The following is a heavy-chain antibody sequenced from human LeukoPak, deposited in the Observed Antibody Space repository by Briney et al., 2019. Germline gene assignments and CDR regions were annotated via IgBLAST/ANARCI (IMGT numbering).Heavy chain of an antibody. J-gene: IGHJ6*03. CDR2: IYTSGST. CDR1: GASINSGSYY. D-gene: IGHD6-6*01. V-gene: IGHV4-61*02. Sequence: SETLSLTCTVSGASINSGSYYWTWIRQPAGKGLEWIGRIYTSGSTNYNPSLKSRVTISVDTSKNQFSLKLSSVTAADTAVYYCARYSSSWGYYMDVWGKGTTVTVSS. CDR3: ARYSSSWGYYMDV.